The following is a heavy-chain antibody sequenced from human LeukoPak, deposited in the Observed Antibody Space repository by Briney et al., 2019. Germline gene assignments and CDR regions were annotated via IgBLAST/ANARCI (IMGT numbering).Heavy chain of an antibody. J-gene: IGHJ4*02. V-gene: IGHV3-7*01. Sequence: PVGSLRLSCAVSGFTFSDYWVTWVRPTPGKGLEFVANINRDGSVKNYVDSVKGRFTISRDNAKNSLYLQMTSLRVDDTAIYYCARDPGFSIFDYWGQGTLVTVSS. CDR2: INRDGSVK. CDR3: ARDPGFSIFDY. D-gene: IGHD3-3*02. CDR1: GFTFSDYW.